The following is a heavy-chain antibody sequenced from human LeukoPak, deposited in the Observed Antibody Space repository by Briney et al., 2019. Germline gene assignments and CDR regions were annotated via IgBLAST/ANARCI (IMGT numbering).Heavy chain of an antibody. J-gene: IGHJ4*02. CDR1: GFIFSAYA. CDR3: ATILTGYYLDY. Sequence: GGSLRLSCAASGFIFSAYAMIWVRQAPGKGLEWVSAINGGGGNSGGNTYYADSVKGRFAISRDNSKNTLYLQMNSLKAEDTAVYYCATILTGYYLDYWGQGTLVTVSS. D-gene: IGHD3-9*01. CDR2: INGGGGNSGGNT. V-gene: IGHV3-23*01.